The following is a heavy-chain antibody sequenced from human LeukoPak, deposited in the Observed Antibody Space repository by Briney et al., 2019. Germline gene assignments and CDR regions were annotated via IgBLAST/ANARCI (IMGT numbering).Heavy chain of an antibody. V-gene: IGHV4-39*01. Sequence: PSETMSHTCTVSGGSISSSSYYWGWIGQPPGKGLEWIGSIYYSGSTYYNPSLKSRVTISVDTSKNQFSLKLSSVTAADTAVYYCARQDDILTLDVWGQGTTVTVS. J-gene: IGHJ6*02. CDR3: ARQDDILTLDV. CDR2: IYYSGST. CDR1: GGSISSSSYY. D-gene: IGHD3-9*01.